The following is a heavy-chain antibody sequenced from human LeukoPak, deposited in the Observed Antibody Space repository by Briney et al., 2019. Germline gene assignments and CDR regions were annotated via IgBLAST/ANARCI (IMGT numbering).Heavy chain of an antibody. CDR3: ASSRCTSDNCYGGIDN. D-gene: IGHD1-1*01. J-gene: IGHJ4*02. Sequence: PGGSLRLSCTASTFTFSSYSMNWVRQAPGKGLEWVSHISGGSSKMYYADSVKGRFTISRDNAKNSLYLQMNTLRAEDTAVYYCASSRCTSDNCYGGIDNWGQGTLVTVSS. CDR1: TFTFSSYS. V-gene: IGHV3-48*04. CDR2: ISGGSSKM.